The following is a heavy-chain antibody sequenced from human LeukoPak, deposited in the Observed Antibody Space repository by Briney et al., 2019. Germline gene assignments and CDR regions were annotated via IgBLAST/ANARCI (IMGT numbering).Heavy chain of an antibody. J-gene: IGHJ3*02. CDR2: ISSNGGST. D-gene: IGHD4-23*01. V-gene: IGHV3-64*01. CDR1: GFTFSSYA. Sequence: PGGSLRLSCAASGFTFSSYAMHWVRQAPGKGLEYVSAISSNGGSTYYANSVKGRFTISRDNSKNTLYLQMGSLRAEDMAVYYCARVRYGGNPGGAKGRGAFDIWGQGTMVTVSS. CDR3: ARVRYGGNPGGAKGRGAFDI.